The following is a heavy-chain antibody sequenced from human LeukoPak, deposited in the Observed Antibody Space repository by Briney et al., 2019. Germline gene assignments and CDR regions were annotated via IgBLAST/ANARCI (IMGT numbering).Heavy chain of an antibody. CDR3: ARDDPLDKISSGWGP. V-gene: IGHV1-46*01. CDR2: INPSDGST. D-gene: IGHD6-19*01. J-gene: IGHJ5*02. CDR1: GYIFTNYY. Sequence: VASVKVSCKASGYIFTNYYMHWVRQAPGQGLEWMGIINPSDGSTSYAQKFQGRVTMTRGTSTSTVYMELSSLRSEDTAVYYCARDDPLDKISSGWGPWGQGTLVTVSS.